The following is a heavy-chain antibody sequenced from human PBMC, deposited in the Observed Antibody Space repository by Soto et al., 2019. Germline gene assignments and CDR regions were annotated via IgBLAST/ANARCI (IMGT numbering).Heavy chain of an antibody. Sequence: REALTLPWGGSGFTFSSYSMNWVRQAPGQGLEWVSSISSSSSYIYYADSVKGRFTISRDNAKNSLYLQMNSLRAEDTAVYYGAGDPFSSSGMDGWGKGTKVIVA. CDR3: AGDPFSSSGMDG. V-gene: IGHV3-21*01. CDR1: GFTFSSYS. CDR2: ISSSSSYI. D-gene: IGHD6-6*01. J-gene: IGHJ6*04.